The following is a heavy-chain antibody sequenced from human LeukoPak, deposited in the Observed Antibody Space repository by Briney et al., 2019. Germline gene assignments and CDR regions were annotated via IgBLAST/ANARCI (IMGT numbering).Heavy chain of an antibody. CDR1: GFTFSNYG. CDR2: IRYDGNNK. V-gene: IGHV3-30*02. J-gene: IGHJ1*01. Sequence: PGGSLRLSCGASGFTFSNYGMLWVRQAPGKGLDWVAFIRYDGNNKLYADSVKGRFTISRDNSKNTLYLQMNSLRAEDTAVYYCAKDGSRAWDIGFQHWGQGTLVTVSS. D-gene: IGHD2-15*01. CDR3: AKDGSRAWDIGFQH.